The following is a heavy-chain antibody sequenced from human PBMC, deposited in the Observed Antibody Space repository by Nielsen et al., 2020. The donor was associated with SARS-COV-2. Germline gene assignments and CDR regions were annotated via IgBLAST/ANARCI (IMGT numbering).Heavy chain of an antibody. Sequence: ASVKVSCKASGYTFTSYGISWVRQAPGQGLEWMGWISAYNGNTNYAQKFQGRVTMTRDTSTSTVYMELSSLRSEDTAVYYCARVRGDTAMVSWGQGTLVTVSS. CDR3: ARVRGDTAMVS. V-gene: IGHV1-18*01. CDR2: ISAYNGNT. J-gene: IGHJ4*02. CDR1: GYTFTSYG. D-gene: IGHD5-18*01.